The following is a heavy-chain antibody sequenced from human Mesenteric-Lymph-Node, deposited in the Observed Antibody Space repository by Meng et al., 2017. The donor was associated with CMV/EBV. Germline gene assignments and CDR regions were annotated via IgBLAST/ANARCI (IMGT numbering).Heavy chain of an antibody. CDR3: ASFGGSYRAYYYYGMDV. Sequence: SVKVSCKASGGTFSSYPISWVRQAPGQGLEWMGRIIPILGIANYAQKFQGRVTIIADKSTSTAYMELSSLRSEDTAVYYCASFGGSYRAYYYYGMDVWGQGTTVTVSS. V-gene: IGHV1-69*02. J-gene: IGHJ6*02. CDR2: IIPILGIA. D-gene: IGHD1-26*01. CDR1: GGTFSSYP.